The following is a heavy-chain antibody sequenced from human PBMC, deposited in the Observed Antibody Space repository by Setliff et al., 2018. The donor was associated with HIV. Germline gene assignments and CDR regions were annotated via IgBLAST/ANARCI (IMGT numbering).Heavy chain of an antibody. J-gene: IGHJ4*02. CDR2: INVNSGGT. CDR1: GGTFSSFA. D-gene: IGHD3-3*01. CDR3: ARVVDRDYDFWSAYEY. Sequence: ASVKVSCKTSGGTFSSFALSWVRQAPGQGLEWMGGINVNSGGTKYAQKFRGRVTMTRDTSLSTAYMELSWLTSDDTAVYYCARVVDRDYDFWSAYEYWGQGTMVTVSS. V-gene: IGHV1-2*02.